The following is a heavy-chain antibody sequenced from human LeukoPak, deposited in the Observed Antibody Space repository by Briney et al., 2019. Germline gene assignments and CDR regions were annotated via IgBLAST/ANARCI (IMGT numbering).Heavy chain of an antibody. D-gene: IGHD3-22*01. Sequence: ASVKVSCKASGYTFTGYYMHWVRQAPGQGLEWMGRINPNSGGTNYAQKFQGRVTMTRDTSISTAYMERSRLRSDDTAVYYCAKTYYYDSSGYGSDYWGQGTLVTVSS. J-gene: IGHJ4*02. CDR2: INPNSGGT. CDR1: GYTFTGYY. CDR3: AKTYYYDSSGYGSDY. V-gene: IGHV1-2*06.